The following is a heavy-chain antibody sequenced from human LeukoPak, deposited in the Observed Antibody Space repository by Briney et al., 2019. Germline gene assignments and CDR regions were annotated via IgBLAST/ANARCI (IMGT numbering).Heavy chain of an antibody. V-gene: IGHV3-30*19. D-gene: IGHD3-9*01. CDR1: GFSFSGYG. CDR2: IQNDGSNK. J-gene: IGHJ4*02. CDR3: ARDDLLTGYNLDY. Sequence: GGSLRLSCAASGFSFSGYGMHWVRLAPGKGLEWVTFIQNDGSNKYYTDSVKGRFTISRDNSKNTLYLQMSSLRAEDTALYYCARDDLLTGYNLDYSGQGTLVTVSS.